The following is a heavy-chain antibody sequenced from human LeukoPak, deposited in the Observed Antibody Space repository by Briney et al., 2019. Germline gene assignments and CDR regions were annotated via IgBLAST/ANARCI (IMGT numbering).Heavy chain of an antibody. CDR3: ARVGPSGSPDY. J-gene: IGHJ4*02. V-gene: IGHV4-31*03. Sequence: PSQTLSLTCTVPGGSISSGGYHWSWIRQHPGKGLEWIGYIYYSGSTYYNPSLKSRVTISVDTSKNQFSLKLSSVTAADTAVYYCARVGPSGSPDYWGQGTLVTVSS. CDR1: GGSISSGGYH. CDR2: IYYSGST. D-gene: IGHD1-26*01.